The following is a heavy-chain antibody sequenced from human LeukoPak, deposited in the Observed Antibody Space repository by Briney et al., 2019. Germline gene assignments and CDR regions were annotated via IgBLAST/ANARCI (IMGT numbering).Heavy chain of an antibody. Sequence: GGSLRLSCAASGFTFSSYGMSWVRQAPGKGLEWVSAISGSGGSTYYADSVKGRFTISRDNSKNTLYLQMNSLRAEDTAVYYCAKGRHYGSWSSFDYWGQGTLVTVSS. CDR3: AKGRHYGSWSSFDY. V-gene: IGHV3-23*01. CDR2: ISGSGGST. J-gene: IGHJ4*02. D-gene: IGHD3-10*01. CDR1: GFTFSSYG.